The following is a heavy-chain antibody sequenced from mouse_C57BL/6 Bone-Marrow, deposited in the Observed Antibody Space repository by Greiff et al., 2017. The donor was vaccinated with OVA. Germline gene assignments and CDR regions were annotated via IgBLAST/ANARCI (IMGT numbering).Heavy chain of an antibody. V-gene: IGHV10-1*01. CDR1: GFSFNTYA. Sequence: EPGGGLVQPKGSLKLSCAASGFSFNTYAMNWVRQAPGKGLEWVARIRSKSNNYATYYADSVKDRFTISRDDSESMLYLQMNNLKTEDTAMYYCVRQRGSSSGWYFDVWGTGTTVTVSS. CDR2: IRSKSNNYAT. D-gene: IGHD1-1*01. CDR3: VRQRGSSSGWYFDV. J-gene: IGHJ1*03.